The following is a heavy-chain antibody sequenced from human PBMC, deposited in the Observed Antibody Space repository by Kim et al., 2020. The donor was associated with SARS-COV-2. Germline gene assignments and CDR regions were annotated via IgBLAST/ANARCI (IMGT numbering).Heavy chain of an antibody. J-gene: IGHJ4*02. Sequence: VKGRLTIAEANGKNSLYLQLNSLKTEDTAVYYCAKALRKTGSYYSLFDSWGQGTLVTVSS. CDR3: AKALRKTGSYYSLFDS. V-gene: IGHV3-9*01. D-gene: IGHD2-15*01.